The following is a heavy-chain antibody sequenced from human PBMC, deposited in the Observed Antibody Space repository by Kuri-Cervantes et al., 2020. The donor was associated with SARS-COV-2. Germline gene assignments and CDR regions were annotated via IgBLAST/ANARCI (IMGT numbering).Heavy chain of an antibody. J-gene: IGHJ4*02. CDR3: AMGLEGIYSNYEPDY. D-gene: IGHD4-11*01. V-gene: IGHV1-2*02. Sequence: ASVKVSCKASGYTFTGYYMHWVRQAPGQGLEWMGWINPNSGGTNYAQKLQGRVTMTTDTSTSTAYMELRSLRSDDTAVYYCAMGLEGIYSNYEPDYWGQGTLVTVSS. CDR1: GYTFTGYY. CDR2: INPNSGGT.